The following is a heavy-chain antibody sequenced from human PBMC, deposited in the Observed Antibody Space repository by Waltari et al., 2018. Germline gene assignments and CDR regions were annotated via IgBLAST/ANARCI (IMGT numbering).Heavy chain of an antibody. J-gene: IGHJ4*01. CDR3: ARVAAAFDY. V-gene: IGHV4-34*01. CDR1: GGSFSGYY. Sequence: QVQLQQWGAGLLKPSETLSLTCAVYGGSFSGYYWSWIRQPPGKGLEWSGEINHSGSTNYHPSLKSRVTIAVDTSMNQFSLKLSSVTAADTAVYYCARVAAAFDYCGHGTLVTVSS. CDR2: INHSGST. D-gene: IGHD6-13*01.